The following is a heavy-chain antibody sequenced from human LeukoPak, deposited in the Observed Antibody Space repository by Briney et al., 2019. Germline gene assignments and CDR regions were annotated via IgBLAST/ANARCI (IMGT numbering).Heavy chain of an antibody. V-gene: IGHV3-30*02. J-gene: IGHJ4*02. CDR3: AKDHFLYSYGSVYYFDY. CDR2: MRYDGSNK. D-gene: IGHD5-18*01. CDR1: GFTFSSYG. Sequence: GGSLRLSCAASGFTFSSYGMHWVRQAPGKGLEWVAFMRYDGSNKYYADSVKGRFTISRDNSKNTLYLQMNSLRAEDTAVYYCAKDHFLYSYGSVYYFDYWGQGTLVTVSS.